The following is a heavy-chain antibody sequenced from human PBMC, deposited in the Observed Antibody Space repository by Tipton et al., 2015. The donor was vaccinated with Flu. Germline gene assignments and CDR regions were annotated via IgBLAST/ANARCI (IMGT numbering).Heavy chain of an antibody. CDR3: ATVSSNYFFFDS. CDR2: IYYTGNT. V-gene: IGHV4-39*07. D-gene: IGHD2/OR15-2a*01. J-gene: IGHJ4*02. CDR1: GGSISSSSYH. Sequence: TLSLTCTVSGGSISSSSYHWAWIRQPPGKGLEWIGSIYYTGNTYHTPSLESRVSISADTSKRQFSLKLTSVTAADTAVYYCATVSSNYFFFDSWGQGTLVTVSS.